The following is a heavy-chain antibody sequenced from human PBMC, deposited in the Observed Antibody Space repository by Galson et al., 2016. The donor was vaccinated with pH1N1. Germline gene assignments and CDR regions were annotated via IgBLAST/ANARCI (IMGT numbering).Heavy chain of an antibody. Sequence: QSGAEVKEPGESLTISCKGSASSFTSYWISWVRQMPGKGLEWMGRINPRDSYTAYSPSFQGHVTISTDESISTAYLKWSTLKASDTAIYYCATGPSPDYWGQGTLVIVSS. J-gene: IGHJ4*02. CDR3: ATGPSPDY. CDR2: INPRDSYT. V-gene: IGHV5-10-1*01. CDR1: ASSFTSYW.